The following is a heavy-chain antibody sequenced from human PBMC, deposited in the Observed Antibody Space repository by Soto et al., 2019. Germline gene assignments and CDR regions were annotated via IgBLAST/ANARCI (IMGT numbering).Heavy chain of an antibody. Sequence: PGESLKISCKGSGYSFSNYWIGWVRQIPGKGLEWMGMIYPADSDTKYSPSFEGQVTISADRSISTAYLQWSGLKASDTAMYYCARHSWSLCLTGATSFEFWGQGALVTVSS. CDR3: ARHSWSLCLTGATSFEF. CDR2: IYPADSDT. CDR1: GYSFSNYW. J-gene: IGHJ4*02. V-gene: IGHV5-51*01. D-gene: IGHD1-7*01.